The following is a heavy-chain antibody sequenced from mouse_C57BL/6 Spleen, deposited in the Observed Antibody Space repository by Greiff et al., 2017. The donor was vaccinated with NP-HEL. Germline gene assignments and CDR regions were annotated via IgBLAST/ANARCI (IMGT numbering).Heavy chain of an antibody. CDR3: SRNGDEKDYAMDY. Sequence: QVQLQQPGAELVRPGTSVKLSCKASGYTFTSYWMHWVKQRPGQGLEWIGVIDPSDSYTNYNQKFKGKATLTVDTSSSTAYMQHSSLTSEDSAVYYCSRNGDEKDYAMDYWGQGTSVTVSS. J-gene: IGHJ4*01. CDR2: IDPSDSYT. D-gene: IGHD4-1*01. CDR1: GYTFTSYW. V-gene: IGHV1-59*01.